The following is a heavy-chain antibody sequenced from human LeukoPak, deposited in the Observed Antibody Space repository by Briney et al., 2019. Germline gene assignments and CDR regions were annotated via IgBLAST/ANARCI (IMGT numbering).Heavy chain of an antibody. V-gene: IGHV3-21*01. Sequence: GGSLRLSCAASGFTFSSYSMNWVRQAPGKGLEWVSSISSSSSYIYYADSVKGRFTISRDNAKNSLYQQMNSLRAEDTAVYYCAREGRRLRFRYFDLWGRGTLVTVSS. J-gene: IGHJ2*01. D-gene: IGHD5-12*01. CDR3: AREGRRLRFRYFDL. CDR1: GFTFSSYS. CDR2: ISSSSSYI.